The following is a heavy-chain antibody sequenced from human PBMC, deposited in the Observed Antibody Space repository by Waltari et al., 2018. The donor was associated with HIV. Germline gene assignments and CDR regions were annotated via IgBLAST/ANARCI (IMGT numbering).Heavy chain of an antibody. CDR2: GYISGST. CDR3: ARGLDILTAHYHWYLDL. D-gene: IGHD3-9*01. J-gene: IGHJ2*01. V-gene: IGHV4-61*02. CDR1: GGPVTRGTYF. Sequence: QVHLQEAGPGLVTPSQTLSLTCTVSGGPVTRGTYFWPWIRQPAGKGLEGVGRGYISGSTNYNPSPRSRVTISVDTSKNQFSLKLTSVTAADTAVYYCARGLDILTAHYHWYLDLWGRGTLVTVSS.